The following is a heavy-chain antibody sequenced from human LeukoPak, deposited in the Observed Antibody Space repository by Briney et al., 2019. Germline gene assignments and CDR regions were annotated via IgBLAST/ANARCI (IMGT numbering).Heavy chain of an antibody. CDR2: ISSSSSTI. CDR3: ARDQYHDFWSGYYLFDY. Sequence: GGSLRLSCAASGFTFSSYNMNWVRQAPGKGLEWVSYISSSSSTIYYADSVKGRFTISRDNAKNSLYLQMNSLRAEDTAVYYCARDQYHDFWSGYYLFDYWGQGTLVTVSS. CDR1: GFTFSSYN. D-gene: IGHD3-3*01. J-gene: IGHJ4*02. V-gene: IGHV3-48*04.